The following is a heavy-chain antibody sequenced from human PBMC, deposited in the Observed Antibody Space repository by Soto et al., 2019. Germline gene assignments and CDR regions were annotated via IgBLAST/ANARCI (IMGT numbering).Heavy chain of an antibody. CDR1: GFTFSSYP. D-gene: IGHD2-2*01. V-gene: IGHV3-74*01. Sequence: PGGSLRLSCATSGFTFSSYPIHWVRQAPGKGPVWVSRITEDGSGTNYADSVKGRFTVTRDNATNTMYLQMSGLGAEDTAVYHCVSGTNGWREMDYGGQGNLVTVAS. J-gene: IGHJ4*02. CDR3: VSGTNGWREMDY. CDR2: ITEDGSGT.